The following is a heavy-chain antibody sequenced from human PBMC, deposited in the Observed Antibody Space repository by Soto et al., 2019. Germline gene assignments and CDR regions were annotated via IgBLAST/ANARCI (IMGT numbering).Heavy chain of an antibody. CDR2: ISLSGSTI. V-gene: IGHV3-48*03. CDR3: ARESFSASPNFFDY. D-gene: IGHD3-3*02. J-gene: IGHJ4*02. CDR1: GFAFSNYE. Sequence: EVQLVESGGGLVQPGGSLRLSCAASGFAFSNYEMNWVRQAPGKGLEWVSYISLSGSTIYYADSVKGRFTISRDDDKNSLYLQMTSLRADDTAVYYCARESFSASPNFFDYWGQGTLVTVSS.